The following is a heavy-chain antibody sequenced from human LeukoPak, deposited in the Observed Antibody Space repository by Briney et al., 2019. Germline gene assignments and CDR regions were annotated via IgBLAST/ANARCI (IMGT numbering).Heavy chain of an antibody. CDR1: GGSISSDTYY. V-gene: IGHV4-39*01. D-gene: IGHD5-18*01. CDR3: ARHMGLGYSYGYPYFDY. J-gene: IGHJ4*02. Sequence: PSETLSLTCTVSGGSISSDTYYWGWIRQPPGKGLEWIGSIYYSGSTYYNPSLKSRVTISVDTSKNQFSLKLSSVTAADTAVYYCARHMGLGYSYGYPYFDYWGQGTLVTVSS. CDR2: IYYSGST.